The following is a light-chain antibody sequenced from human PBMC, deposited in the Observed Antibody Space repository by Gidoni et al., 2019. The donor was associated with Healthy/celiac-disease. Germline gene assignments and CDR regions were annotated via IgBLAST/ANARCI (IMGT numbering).Light chain of an antibody. CDR2: AAS. J-gene: IGKJ4*01. Sequence: DIQMTHSPSSLSASVGDRVTITCRASQSISSYLNWYQQKPGKAPKLLIYAASSLQSGVPSRFSGSGSGTDFTLTISSLQPEDFATYYCQQSYSTSARTFGGGTKVEIK. V-gene: IGKV1-39*01. CDR3: QQSYSTSART. CDR1: QSISSY.